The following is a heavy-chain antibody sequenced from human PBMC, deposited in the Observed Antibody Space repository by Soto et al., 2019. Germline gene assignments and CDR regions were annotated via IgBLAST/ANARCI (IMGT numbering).Heavy chain of an antibody. CDR1: GFTFSNSA. Sequence: GASVKVSCKASGFTFSNSAVQWVRQARVQRLEWIGRIVVGSGNINYSQKFQGKVTFTRDMSKGSVYMEMSSLRSDDTAMYYCSAEVVARGLVWGQGTLVTVSS. V-gene: IGHV1-58*01. J-gene: IGHJ4*02. CDR3: SAEVVARGLV. D-gene: IGHD5-12*01. CDR2: IVVGSGNI.